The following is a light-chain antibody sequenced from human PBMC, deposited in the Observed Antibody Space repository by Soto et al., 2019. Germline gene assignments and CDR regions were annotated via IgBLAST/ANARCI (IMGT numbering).Light chain of an antibody. J-gene: IGKJ4*01. CDR3: QQYHNWPLT. Sequence: EIVMTQSPATLSVSPGERATLSCRASQSVSSDLAWYEQKPGQAPRLLIYGASTRATGIPARFSGSGSGTEFTLTISSLQSEDFAVYYCQQYHNWPLTFGGRTKVDIK. CDR2: GAS. V-gene: IGKV3-15*01. CDR1: QSVSSD.